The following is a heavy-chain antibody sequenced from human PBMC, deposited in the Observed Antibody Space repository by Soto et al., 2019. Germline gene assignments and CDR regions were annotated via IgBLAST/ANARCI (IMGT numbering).Heavy chain of an antibody. Sequence: LRLSCAASGFTFSTCSMNWVRQAPGKGLEWVSYISDSSSTIYYADSVKGRFTISRDNAKNSLYLQMNSLRDEDTAVYYCVKYCSNDVCFDYWGQGTLVTVSS. D-gene: IGHD2-8*01. CDR1: GFTFSTCS. V-gene: IGHV3-48*02. J-gene: IGHJ4*02. CDR2: ISDSSSTI. CDR3: VKYCSNDVCFDY.